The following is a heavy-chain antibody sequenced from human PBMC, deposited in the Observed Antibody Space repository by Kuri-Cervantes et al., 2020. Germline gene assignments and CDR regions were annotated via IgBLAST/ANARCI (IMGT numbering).Heavy chain of an antibody. J-gene: IGHJ6*03. CDR1: GFTFSNYY. CDR3: ARQVIQCSGGSCYRTYMDV. CDR2: IFDCGTT. V-gene: IGHV4-59*08. D-gene: IGHD2-15*01. Sequence: GSLRLPCTPSGFTFSNYYMSWVRQAPGKVLEWIGSIFDCGTTHYNPSLKSRVTISMDTSKNQFSLKLSSVSAADTAVYYCARQVIQCSGGSCYRTYMDVWGKGTTVTVSS.